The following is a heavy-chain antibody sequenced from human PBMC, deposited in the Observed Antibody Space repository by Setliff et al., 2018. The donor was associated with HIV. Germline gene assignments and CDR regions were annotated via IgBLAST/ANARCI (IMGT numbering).Heavy chain of an antibody. J-gene: IGHJ4*02. Sequence: ASVKVSCKASGYTFTDYYIHWVRQAPGQGLEWMGRINPNNDNTRYSEKFQGRVTITRDTSANTAYMELSSLRSEDTAVYYCARGSCSGCYLSDYWGLGTLVTVSS. V-gene: IGHV1-3*01. CDR3: ARGSCSGCYLSDY. D-gene: IGHD6-19*01. CDR1: GYTFTDYY. CDR2: INPNNDNT.